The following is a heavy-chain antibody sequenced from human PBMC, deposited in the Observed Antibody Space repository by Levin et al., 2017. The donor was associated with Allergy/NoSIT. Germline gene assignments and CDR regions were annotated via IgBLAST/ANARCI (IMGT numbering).Heavy chain of an antibody. D-gene: IGHD1-26*01. CDR3: ARGQNSHIVGATDY. J-gene: IGHJ4*02. CDR2: IKQDGSEK. V-gene: IGHV3-7*01. CDR1: GFTFSSHW. Sequence: PTGGSLRLSCAASGFTFSSHWMSWVRQAPGKGLEWVANIKQDGSEKYYVDSVKGRFTISRDNAKNSLYLQMSSLRAEDTAVYYCARGQNSHIVGATDYWGQGTLVTVSS.